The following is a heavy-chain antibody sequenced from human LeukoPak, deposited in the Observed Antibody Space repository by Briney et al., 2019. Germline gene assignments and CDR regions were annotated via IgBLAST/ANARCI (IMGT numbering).Heavy chain of an antibody. D-gene: IGHD2-15*01. Sequence: PSETLSLTCTVSGGSLSGPSWTWIRQPPRKGLEWIGYLYHSGSTSYNPSLKSRLTISVNTSKSQFSLNLSSVTAADTAVYFCARVNEMVAASTSAFDYWGKGILVTVSA. CDR2: LYHSGST. CDR3: ARVNEMVAASTSAFDY. V-gene: IGHV4-59*08. CDR1: GGSLSGPS. J-gene: IGHJ4*02.